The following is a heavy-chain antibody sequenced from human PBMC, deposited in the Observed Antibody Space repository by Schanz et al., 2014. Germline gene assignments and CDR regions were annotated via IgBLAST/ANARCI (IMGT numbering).Heavy chain of an antibody. V-gene: IGHV1-69*02. CDR1: GGTFNSYT. CDR3: ARGYGDSRADF. CDR2: IIPILGIA. J-gene: IGHJ4*02. Sequence: QVQLVQSGAEVKKPGSSMKVSCKASGGTFNSYTINWVRQAPGQGLEWMGRIIPILGIANYAQKFQGRVTITADRSTRTAYMQLSSLRAEDTAVYYCARGYGDSRADFWGQGTLVTVSS. D-gene: IGHD4-17*01.